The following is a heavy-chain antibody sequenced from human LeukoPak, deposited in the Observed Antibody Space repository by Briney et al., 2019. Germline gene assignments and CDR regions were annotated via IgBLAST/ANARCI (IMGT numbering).Heavy chain of an antibody. Sequence: SQTLSLTCTVSGSSISSGGYYWSWIRQHPGKGLEWIGYIYYSGSTYYNPSLKSRVTISVDTSKNQFSLKLSSVTAADTAVYYCARDSWDRYYDSSGEDWGQGTLVTVSS. J-gene: IGHJ4*02. V-gene: IGHV4-31*03. CDR3: ARDSWDRYYDSSGED. CDR1: GSSISSGGYY. D-gene: IGHD3-22*01. CDR2: IYYSGST.